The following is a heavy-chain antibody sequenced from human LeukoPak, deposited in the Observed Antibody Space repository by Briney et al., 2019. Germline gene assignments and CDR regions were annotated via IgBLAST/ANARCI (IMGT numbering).Heavy chain of an antibody. CDR1: GFTFSSYS. D-gene: IGHD3-3*01. CDR3: ARQGHYDFWSGYPFDY. CDR2: ISSSSSTI. Sequence: PGGSLRLSCAASGFTFSSYSMNWVRQAPGKGLEWVSYISSSSSTIYYADSVKGRFTISRDNAKNSLYLQMNSLRAEDEAVYYCARQGHYDFWSGYPFDYWGQGTLVTVSS. J-gene: IGHJ4*02. V-gene: IGHV3-48*01.